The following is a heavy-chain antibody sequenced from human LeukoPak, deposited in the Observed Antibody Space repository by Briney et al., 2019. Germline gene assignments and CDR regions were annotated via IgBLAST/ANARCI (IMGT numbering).Heavy chain of an antibody. J-gene: IGHJ4*02. CDR1: GFTVSSSY. CDR3: AKAVAASWYYFDY. Sequence: PGGSLRLSCAASGFTVSSSYMNWVRQAPGKGLEWVSVIYSGGSTYYADSVKGRFTISRDNSKSTLYLQMNTLRTEDTAVYYCAKAVAASWYYFDYWGQGTLVTVSS. D-gene: IGHD2-15*01. CDR2: IYSGGST. V-gene: IGHV3-53*01.